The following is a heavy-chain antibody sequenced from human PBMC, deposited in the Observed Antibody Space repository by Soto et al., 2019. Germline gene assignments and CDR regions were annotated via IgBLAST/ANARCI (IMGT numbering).Heavy chain of an antibody. CDR1: GGTFSSYA. CDR3: ARHRRAYMIVVVITPLDYYYGMDV. D-gene: IGHD3-22*01. V-gene: IGHV1-69*13. Sequence: SVKVSCKASGGTFSSYAISWVRQAPGQGLEWMGGIIPIFGTANYAQKFQGRVTITADESTSTAYMELSSLRSEDTAVYYCARHRRAYMIVVVITPLDYYYGMDVWGQGTTVTVSS. CDR2: IIPIFGTA. J-gene: IGHJ6*02.